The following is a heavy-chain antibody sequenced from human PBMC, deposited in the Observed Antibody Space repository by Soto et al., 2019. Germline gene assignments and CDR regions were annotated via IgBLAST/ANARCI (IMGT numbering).Heavy chain of an antibody. CDR1: GASISSGGYY. D-gene: IGHD1-26*01. J-gene: IGHJ4*02. Sequence: QVQLQESGPGLVKPSQTLSLTCTVSGASISSGGYYWSWIRQHPGKGLEWIGYIYYSGSTYYNPSLTSRITIPMDTSKNQFSPKVSSVTAADTAVYYCAKGDKWESLLAYWGQGTMVTVSS. CDR2: IYYSGST. V-gene: IGHV4-31*03. CDR3: AKGDKWESLLAY.